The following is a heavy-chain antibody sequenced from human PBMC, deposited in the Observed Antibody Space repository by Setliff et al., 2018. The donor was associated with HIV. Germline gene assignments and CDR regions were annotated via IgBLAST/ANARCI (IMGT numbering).Heavy chain of an antibody. CDR2: IYYSGNT. CDR1: GDSISSGDYY. Sequence: SETLSLTCTVSGDSISSGDYYWSWIRQPPGKGLEWIGYIYYSGNTYYNPSLKSRVTISLDTSKNQFSLKLRSVTAADTAVYYCAKQPGGHSFFDHWGQGILVTVSS. V-gene: IGHV4-30-4*02. J-gene: IGHJ4*02. D-gene: IGHD1-1*01. CDR3: AKQPGGHSFFDH.